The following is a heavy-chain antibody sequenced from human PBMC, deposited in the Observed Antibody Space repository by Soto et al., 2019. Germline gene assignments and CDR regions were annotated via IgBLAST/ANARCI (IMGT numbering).Heavy chain of an antibody. Sequence: GGSLRLSCAASGFTFSSYAMYWVRQAPGRGLEWVADISYDGSNEYYAESVKGRFTISRDNSKNTLYLQMNSLRAEDTAVYYCARGSGGFDYWGQETLVPVSS. V-gene: IGHV3-30-3*01. CDR2: ISYDGSNE. J-gene: IGHJ4*02. CDR3: ARGSGGFDY. D-gene: IGHD3-16*01. CDR1: GFTFSSYA.